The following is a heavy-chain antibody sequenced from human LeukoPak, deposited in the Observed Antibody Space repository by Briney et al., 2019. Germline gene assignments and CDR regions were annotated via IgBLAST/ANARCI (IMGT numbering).Heavy chain of an antibody. CDR3: TRGSGGYFFDY. CDR1: GGSISSYY. V-gene: IGHV4-59*01. Sequence: SGTLSLTCTVSGGSISSYYWSWIRQPPGKGLEWIGYIYYSGSTNYNPSLKSRVTISVDTSKNQFSLKLSSVTAADTAVYYCTRGSGGYFFDYWGQGTLVTVSS. CDR2: IYYSGST. J-gene: IGHJ4*02. D-gene: IGHD5-12*01.